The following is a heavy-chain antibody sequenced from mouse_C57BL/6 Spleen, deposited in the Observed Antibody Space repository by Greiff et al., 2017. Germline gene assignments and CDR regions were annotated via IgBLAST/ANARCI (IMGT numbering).Heavy chain of an antibody. Sequence: QVQLQQSGPELVKPGASVKISCKASGYAFSSSWMNWVKQRPGKGLEWIGRIYPGDGDTNYNGKFKGKATLTADKSSSTAYMQLSGLTSEDSAVYFCARDEDGYSDYWGQGTTLTVSS. D-gene: IGHD2-3*01. J-gene: IGHJ2*01. CDR2: IYPGDGDT. CDR3: ARDEDGYSDY. CDR1: GYAFSSSW. V-gene: IGHV1-82*01.